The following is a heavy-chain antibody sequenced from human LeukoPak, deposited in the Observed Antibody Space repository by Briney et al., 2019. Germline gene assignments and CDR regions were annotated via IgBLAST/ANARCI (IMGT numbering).Heavy chain of an antibody. J-gene: IGHJ6*03. CDR3: AATYCSSTSCQSYYYYYYMDV. Sequence: GASVKVSCKASGYTFTSYDINWVRQATGQGLEWMGWMNPNSGNTGYAQKFQGRVTMTRNTSISTAYMELSSLRSEDTAVYYCAATYCSSTSCQSYYYYYYMDVWGKGTTVTVSS. V-gene: IGHV1-8*01. D-gene: IGHD2-2*01. CDR1: GYTFTSYD. CDR2: MNPNSGNT.